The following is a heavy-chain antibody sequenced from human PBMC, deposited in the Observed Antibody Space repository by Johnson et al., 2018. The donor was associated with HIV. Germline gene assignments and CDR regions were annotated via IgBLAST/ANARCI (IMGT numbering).Heavy chain of an antibody. Sequence: QVQLVESGGGVVQPGGSLRLSCAASGFTFSTFGMHWVRQAPGKGLEWLAFIRYDGNNIYYADSVKGRFTISRDNSKNTLYLQMTGLRAEDTAVYSCENLRGAWGAAFDVWGQGTMVTVSS. CDR1: GFTFSTFG. J-gene: IGHJ3*01. V-gene: IGHV3-30*02. D-gene: IGHD3-16*01. CDR2: IRYDGNNI. CDR3: ENLRGAWGAAFDV.